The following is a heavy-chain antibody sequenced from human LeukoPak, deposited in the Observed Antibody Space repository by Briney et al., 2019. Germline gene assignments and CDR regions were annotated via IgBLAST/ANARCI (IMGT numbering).Heavy chain of an antibody. J-gene: IGHJ4*02. Sequence: GGSLRLSCAASGFTINNYAMNWVRQAPGKGLEWVSAISGSGGSTYYADSVKGRFTISRDNSKNTLYLQMNSLRAEDTAVYYCAKGGRYCSSTSCSPPDYWGQGTLVTVSS. CDR1: GFTINNYA. CDR3: AKGGRYCSSTSCSPPDY. D-gene: IGHD2-2*01. V-gene: IGHV3-23*01. CDR2: ISGSGGST.